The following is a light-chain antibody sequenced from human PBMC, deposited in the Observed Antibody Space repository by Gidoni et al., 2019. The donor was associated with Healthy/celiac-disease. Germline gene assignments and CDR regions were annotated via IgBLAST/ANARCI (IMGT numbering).Light chain of an antibody. CDR1: QSVSST. V-gene: IGKV3-15*01. CDR3: QQYNNWPWT. J-gene: IGKJ1*01. Sequence: EIVMTQSPDTLSVSPGERATLSCRASQSVSSTLAWYQRKPGQAPRLLIYGASTRATGIPARFRGSGSGTEFTLTISSLQSEDFAVYYCQQYNNWPWTFGQGTKVEIK. CDR2: GAS.